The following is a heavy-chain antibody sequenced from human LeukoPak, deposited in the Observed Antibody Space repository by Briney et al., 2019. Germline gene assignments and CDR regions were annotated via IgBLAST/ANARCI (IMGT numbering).Heavy chain of an antibody. Sequence: PGGSLRLSCAASGLTFSCYSMNWVRQAPGKGLEWVSSISSSSSYIYYADAVKGRFTISRDNAKNSLYLQMNSLRAEDTAVYYCARGDYDYVWGSYRPGSFDYWGQGTLVTVSP. D-gene: IGHD3-16*02. V-gene: IGHV3-21*01. CDR1: GLTFSCYS. CDR2: ISSSSSYI. J-gene: IGHJ4*02. CDR3: ARGDYDYVWGSYRPGSFDY.